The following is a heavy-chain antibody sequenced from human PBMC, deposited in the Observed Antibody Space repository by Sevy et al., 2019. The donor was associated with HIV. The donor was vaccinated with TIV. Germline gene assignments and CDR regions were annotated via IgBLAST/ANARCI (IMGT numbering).Heavy chain of an antibody. CDR2: IKEDGSVK. J-gene: IGHJ4*02. V-gene: IGHV3-7*01. CDR3: VRAIGAAGSY. CDR1: GFTFSSYW. Sequence: GGSLRLSCEASGFTFSSYWMSWVRQAPGKGLEWVANIKEDGSVKYYVESVKGRFTISRDNAKNSVYLQMNSLRAEDAALNYCVRAIGAAGSYWGLGTLVTVSS. D-gene: IGHD6-13*01.